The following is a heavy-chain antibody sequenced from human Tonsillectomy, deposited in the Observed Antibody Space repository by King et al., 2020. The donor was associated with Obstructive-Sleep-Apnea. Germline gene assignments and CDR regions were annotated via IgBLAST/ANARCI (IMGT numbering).Heavy chain of an antibody. CDR1: GFTFSSYA. CDR3: ARGGEGYCSSTSCLNWFDP. J-gene: IGHJ5*02. V-gene: IGHV3-23*04. D-gene: IGHD2-2*01. CDR2: ISGSGGST. Sequence: VQLVESGGGLVQPGGSLRLSCAASGFTFSSYAMSWVRQAPGKGLEWVSAISGSGGSTYYADSVKGRFTISRDNSKNTLYLQMNSLRAEDTAVYYCARGGEGYCSSTSCLNWFDPWGQGTLVTVSS.